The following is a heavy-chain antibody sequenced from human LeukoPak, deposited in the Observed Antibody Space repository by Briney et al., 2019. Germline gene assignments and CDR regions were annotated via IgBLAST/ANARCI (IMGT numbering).Heavy chain of an antibody. CDR1: GGSFSGYY. CDR2: INHSGST. Sequence: PSETLSLTCAVYGGSFSGYYWSWTRQPPGKGLEWIGEINHSGSTNYNPSLKSRVTISVDTSKNQFSLKLSSVTAADTAVYYCARGRKIVVVPAAMRWFDPWGQGTLVTVPS. D-gene: IGHD2-2*01. V-gene: IGHV4-34*01. CDR3: ARGRKIVVVPAAMRWFDP. J-gene: IGHJ5*02.